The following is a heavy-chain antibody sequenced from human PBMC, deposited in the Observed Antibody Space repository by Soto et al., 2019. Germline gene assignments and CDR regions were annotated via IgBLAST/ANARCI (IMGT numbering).Heavy chain of an antibody. Sequence: SETLSLTCTVSGGSISSSSYYWGWIRQPPVKGLEWIGSIYYSGSTCYKLSLKCRVTRSVETSKNQCSLKLSSVTAAHRAVYYHATGPHCGSSGYAPPKFDYWGQGTLVPVSS. D-gene: IGHD3-22*01. CDR1: GGSISSSSYY. V-gene: IGHV4-39*01. J-gene: IGHJ4*02. CDR2: IYYSGST. CDR3: ATGPHCGSSGYAPPKFDY.